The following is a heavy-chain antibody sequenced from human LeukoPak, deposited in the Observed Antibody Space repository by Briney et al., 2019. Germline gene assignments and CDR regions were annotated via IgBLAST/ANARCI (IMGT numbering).Heavy chain of an antibody. D-gene: IGHD2-21*02. CDR3: ARDGRIAYCGGVCFDY. Sequence: SGTLSLTCGVSGGSISSSNWWSWVSQPPGKGLEWIGEIYHSGSTNFNPSLKSRVTISVDKSKNQFSLKVTSVTAADTAVYYCARDGRIAYCGGVCFDYWGQGTLVTVSS. V-gene: IGHV4-4*02. CDR2: IYHSGST. J-gene: IGHJ4*02. CDR1: GGSISSSNW.